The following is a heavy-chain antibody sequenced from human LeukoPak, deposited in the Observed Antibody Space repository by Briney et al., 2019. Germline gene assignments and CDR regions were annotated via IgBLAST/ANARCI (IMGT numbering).Heavy chain of an antibody. CDR1: GYTFTDYY. CDR2: INPDSGGT. V-gene: IGHV1-2*02. Sequence: ASVKVSCKASGYTFTDYYMHWVRQAPAQGLEWMGWINPDSGGTNYAQKFQGRVTMTRDTSISTAYMELSRLRSDDTAVYYCARDAYYGSGSYPYWGQGTLVTVSS. D-gene: IGHD3-10*01. J-gene: IGHJ4*02. CDR3: ARDAYYGSGSYPY.